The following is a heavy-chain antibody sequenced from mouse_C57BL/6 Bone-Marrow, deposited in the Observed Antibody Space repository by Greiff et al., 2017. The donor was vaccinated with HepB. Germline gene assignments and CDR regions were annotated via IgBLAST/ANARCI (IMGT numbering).Heavy chain of an antibody. J-gene: IGHJ1*03. Sequence: VQLKESGPGLVKPSQSLSLTCSVTGYSITSGYYWNWIRQFPGNKLEWMGYISYDGSNNYNPSLKNRISITRDTSKNQFFLKLNSVTTEDTATYYCARWGIYYGSSPYFDVWGTGTTVTVSS. CDR1: GYSITSGYY. CDR3: ARWGIYYGSSPYFDV. V-gene: IGHV3-6*01. D-gene: IGHD1-1*01. CDR2: ISYDGSN.